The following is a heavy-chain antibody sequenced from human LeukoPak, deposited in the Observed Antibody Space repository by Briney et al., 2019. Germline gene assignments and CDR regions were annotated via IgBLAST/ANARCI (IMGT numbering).Heavy chain of an antibody. J-gene: IGHJ4*02. CDR3: ARFIAAPYYFDY. Sequence: PGGSLRLSCAASGFTFSSYSMNWVRQAPGKGLEWVSFVSSSRSYIYYADSVKGRFTISRDNAKNSLYLQMNSLRAEDTAVYYCARFIAAPYYFDYCGRGTLVTVSS. CDR2: VSSSRSYI. D-gene: IGHD6-13*01. V-gene: IGHV3-21*01. CDR1: GFTFSSYS.